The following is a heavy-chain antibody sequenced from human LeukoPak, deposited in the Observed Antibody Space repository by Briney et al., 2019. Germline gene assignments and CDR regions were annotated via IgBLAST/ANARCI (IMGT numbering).Heavy chain of an antibody. J-gene: IGHJ5*02. CDR1: GGSISSSSYY. V-gene: IGHV4-61*01. D-gene: IGHD2-2*01. CDR2: IYYSGST. Sequence: SETLSLTCTVSGGSISSSSYYWSWIRQPPGKGLEWIGYIYYSGSTNYNPSLKSRVTISVDTSKNQFSLKLSSVTAADTAVYYCARVHGYCSSTSCYNWFDPWGQGTLVTVSS. CDR3: ARVHGYCSSTSCYNWFDP.